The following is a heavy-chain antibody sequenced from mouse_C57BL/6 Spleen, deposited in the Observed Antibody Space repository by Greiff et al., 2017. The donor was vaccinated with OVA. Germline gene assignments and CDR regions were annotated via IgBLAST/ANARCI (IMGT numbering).Heavy chain of an antibody. CDR2: INPNNGGT. D-gene: IGHD1-1*01. CDR3: ARWDYGSSSYAMDY. J-gene: IGHJ4*01. Sequence: VQLKESGPELVKPGASVKIPCKASGYTFTDYNMDWVKQSHGKSLEWIGDINPNNGGTIYNQKFKGKATLTVDKSSSTAYMELRSLTSEDTAVYYCARWDYGSSSYAMDYWGQGTSVTVSS. V-gene: IGHV1-18*01. CDR1: GYTFTDYN.